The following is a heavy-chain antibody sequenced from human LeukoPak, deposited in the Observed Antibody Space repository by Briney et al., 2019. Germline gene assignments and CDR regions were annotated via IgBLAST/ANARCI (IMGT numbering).Heavy chain of an antibody. J-gene: IGHJ6*04. D-gene: IGHD3-10*02. Sequence: GGSLRLSCSASGFTVSSNFMSWVRQAPGKGLEWISVFYSGSSTYYAASVKGRFTISRDNSKNTVYLQMNRLRVEDTAVYYCAELGITMIGGVWGKGTTVTISS. V-gene: IGHV3-66*01. CDR2: FYSGSST. CDR3: AELGITMIGGV. CDR1: GFTVSSNF.